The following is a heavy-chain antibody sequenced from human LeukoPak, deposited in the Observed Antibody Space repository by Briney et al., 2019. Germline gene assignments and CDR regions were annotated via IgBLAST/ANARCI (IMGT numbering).Heavy chain of an antibody. CDR2: ISYNERM. D-gene: IGHD2-15*01. CDR1: GVSVTSYY. Sequence: SETLSLTCSVSGVSVTSYYWNWVRQRPGEGLEWIGYISYNERMDYGPTLTSRVTMSLDTSKNQFSLKLTSVTAADTGMYYCARGYCSDDICPVFPSWGQGALVTVSS. V-gene: IGHV4-59*02. CDR3: ARGYCSDDICPVFPS. J-gene: IGHJ5*02.